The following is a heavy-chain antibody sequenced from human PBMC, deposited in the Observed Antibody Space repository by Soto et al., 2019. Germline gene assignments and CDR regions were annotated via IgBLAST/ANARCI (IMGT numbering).Heavy chain of an antibody. Sequence: GGSLRLSCAASGFTFISYAMHWVLQAPCKGLEWVAVISYDGSNKYYADSVKGRFTISRDNSKNTLYLQMNSLRPEDTAVYYCARTAMVVNDAFDIWGHGTMVTVSS. V-gene: IGHV3-30-3*01. CDR2: ISYDGSNK. CDR3: ARTAMVVNDAFDI. D-gene: IGHD5-18*01. CDR1: GFTFISYA. J-gene: IGHJ3*02.